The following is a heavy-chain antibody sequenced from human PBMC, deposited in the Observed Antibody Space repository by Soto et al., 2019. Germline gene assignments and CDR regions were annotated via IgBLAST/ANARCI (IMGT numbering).Heavy chain of an antibody. Sequence: GGSLRLSCAASGFTFSSYWMSWVRQAPGMGLEWVANIKQDGSEKYYVDSVKGRFTISRDNAKNLLYLQMNSLRAEDTAVYYCVRNRWRAGDLYYIDVWGKGTTVTVSS. V-gene: IGHV3-7*01. CDR1: GFTFSSYW. CDR3: VRNRWRAGDLYYIDV. D-gene: IGHD3-10*01. CDR2: IKQDGSEK. J-gene: IGHJ6*03.